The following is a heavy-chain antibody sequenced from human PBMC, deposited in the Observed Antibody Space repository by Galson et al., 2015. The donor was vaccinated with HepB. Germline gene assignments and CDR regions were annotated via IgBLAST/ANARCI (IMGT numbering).Heavy chain of an antibody. D-gene: IGHD3-22*01. V-gene: IGHV1-24*01. CDR2: FDPEDGET. CDR3: ATNSGASTIEDYDSSGYYWAG. Sequence: SVKVSCKVSGYTLTELSMHWVRQALGKGLEWMGGFDPEDGETIYAQKFQGRVTMTEDTSTDTAYMELSSLRSEDTAVYYCATNSGASTIEDYDSSGYYWAGWGQGTLVTVSS. J-gene: IGHJ4*02. CDR1: GYTLTELS.